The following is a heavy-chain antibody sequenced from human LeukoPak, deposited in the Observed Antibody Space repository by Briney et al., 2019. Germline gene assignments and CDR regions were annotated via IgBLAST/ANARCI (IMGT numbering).Heavy chain of an antibody. D-gene: IGHD3-3*01. V-gene: IGHV3-21*01. Sequence: PGGSLRLSCAASGFTFSSYSMNWVRQAPGQGLEWVSSISSSSSYIYYADSVKGRFTISRDNPKNSLYLQMNSLRAEDTAVYYCARGSHDGGLDYWGQGTLVTVSS. CDR2: ISSSSSYI. CDR3: ARGSHDGGLDY. CDR1: GFTFSSYS. J-gene: IGHJ4*02.